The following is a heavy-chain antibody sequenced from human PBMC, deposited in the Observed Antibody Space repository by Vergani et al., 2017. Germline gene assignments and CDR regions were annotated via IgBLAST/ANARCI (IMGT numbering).Heavy chain of an antibody. CDR1: GYTFTSYG. CDR2: ISAYNGNT. D-gene: IGHD3-10*01. Sequence: QVQLVQSGAEVKKPGASVKVSCKASGYTFTSYGISWVRQAPGQGLEGMGWISAYNGNTNYAQKLQGRVTMTTDTSTSTAYMELRSLGSDDTAVYYCARPPWGSGSYIYFDYWGQGTLVTVSS. CDR3: ARPPWGSGSYIYFDY. V-gene: IGHV1-18*01. J-gene: IGHJ4*02.